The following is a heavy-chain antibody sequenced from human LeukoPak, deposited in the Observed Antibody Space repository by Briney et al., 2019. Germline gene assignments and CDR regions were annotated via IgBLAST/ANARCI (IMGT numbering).Heavy chain of an antibody. J-gene: IGHJ3*01. D-gene: IGHD1/OR15-1a*01. CDR3: ARPEAEQQLEAFDL. V-gene: IGHV5-51*01. CDR1: GYILTRNW. CDR2: VYPGDYSDT. Sequence: GESLKISCKISGYILTRNWIGWVRQVPGRGLEWMGLVYPGDYSDTKYSPSFQGQVTISADKSISTAYLQWSSLKASDTAMYYCARPEAEQQLEAFDLWGQGTMVTVSS.